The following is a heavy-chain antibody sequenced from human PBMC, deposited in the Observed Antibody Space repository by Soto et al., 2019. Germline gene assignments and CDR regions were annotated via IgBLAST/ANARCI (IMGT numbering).Heavy chain of an antibody. CDR3: ARDPTTYYYDSSGYHISYYYYGMDV. CDR1: GFTFSSYA. CDR2: ISYDGSNK. Sequence: GGSLRLSCAASGFTFSSYAMHWVRQAPGKGLEWVTVISYDGSNKYYADSVKGRFTISRDNSKNTLYLQMNSLRAEDTAVYYCARDPTTYYYDSSGYHISYYYYGMDVWGQGTTVTVSS. D-gene: IGHD3-22*01. J-gene: IGHJ6*02. V-gene: IGHV3-30-3*01.